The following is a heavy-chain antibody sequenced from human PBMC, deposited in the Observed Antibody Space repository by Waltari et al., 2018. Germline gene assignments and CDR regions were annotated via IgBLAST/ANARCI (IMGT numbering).Heavy chain of an antibody. J-gene: IGHJ3*02. CDR2: IYTSGST. V-gene: IGHV4-61*02. CDR3: AIRITMVRGDAFDI. D-gene: IGHD3-10*01. CDR1: GGSISSGSYY. Sequence: QVQLQESGPGLVKPSQTLSLTCTVSGGSISSGSYYWSWIRQPAGKGLEWIGRIYTSGSTNYNPSLKSRFTISVDTSKNQFSLKLSSVTAADTAVYYCAIRITMVRGDAFDIWGQGTMVIVSS.